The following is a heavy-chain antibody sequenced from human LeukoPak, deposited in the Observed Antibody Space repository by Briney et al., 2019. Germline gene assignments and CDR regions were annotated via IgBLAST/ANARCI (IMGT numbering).Heavy chain of an antibody. CDR3: ARDRGTWNDDGFDY. CDR2: IYISGST. D-gene: IGHD1-1*01. V-gene: IGHV4-4*07. CDR1: GGSLSSYY. Sequence: SETLSLTCAVYGGSLSSYYWSWIRQPAGKGLEWIGRIYISGSTNYNPSLKSRVTMSVDTSKNQFSLKLSSVTAADTAVYYCARDRGTWNDDGFDYWGQGTLVTVSS. J-gene: IGHJ4*02.